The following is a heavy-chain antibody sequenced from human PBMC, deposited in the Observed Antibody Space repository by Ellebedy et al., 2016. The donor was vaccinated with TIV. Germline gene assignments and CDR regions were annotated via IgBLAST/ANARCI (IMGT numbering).Heavy chain of an antibody. J-gene: IGHJ4*02. D-gene: IGHD6-6*01. V-gene: IGHV3-23*01. CDR3: ARDGVSSSSKMVY. Sequence: GESLKISCAASGFTFSSYAMNWVRQAPGKGLEWVAGTGVSGATTYYADSVKGRFTISRDNSRNTMSLQMNSLRDEDTAVYFCARDGVSSSSKMVYWGQGNLVTVSS. CDR1: GFTFSSYA. CDR2: TGVSGATT.